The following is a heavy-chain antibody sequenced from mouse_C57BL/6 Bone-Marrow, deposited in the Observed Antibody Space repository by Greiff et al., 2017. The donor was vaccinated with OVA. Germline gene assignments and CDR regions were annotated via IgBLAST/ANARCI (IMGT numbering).Heavy chain of an antibody. Sequence: EVQLVESGTVLARPGASVKMSCKTSGYTFTSYWMHWVKQRPGQGLEWIGAIYPGNSDTSYNQKFKGKAKLTAVTSASTAYMELSSLTNEDSAVYYCTIYYGTSYAMDYWGQGTSVTVSS. J-gene: IGHJ4*01. CDR1: GYTFTSYW. CDR2: IYPGNSDT. D-gene: IGHD2-1*01. V-gene: IGHV1-5*01. CDR3: TIYYGTSYAMDY.